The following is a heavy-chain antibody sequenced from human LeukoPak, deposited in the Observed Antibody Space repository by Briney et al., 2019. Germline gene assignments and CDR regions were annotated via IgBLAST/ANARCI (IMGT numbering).Heavy chain of an antibody. D-gene: IGHD3-3*01. V-gene: IGHV3-30*02. CDR2: IRYDGSNK. Sequence: GGSLRLSCAASGFTFSSYGMHWVRQAPGKGLEGVAFIRYDGSNKYYADSVKGRFTISRDNSKNTLYLQMNSLRAEDTAVYYCAKDDLKRYDFWSGYNYYYMDVWGKGTTVTVSS. CDR3: AKDDLKRYDFWSGYNYYYMDV. CDR1: GFTFSSYG. J-gene: IGHJ6*03.